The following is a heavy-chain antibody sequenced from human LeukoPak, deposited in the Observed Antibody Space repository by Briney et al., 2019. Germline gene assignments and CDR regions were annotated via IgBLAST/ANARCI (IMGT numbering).Heavy chain of an antibody. CDR3: AKDRRYCSSTSRWSCGMDV. Sequence: SVKVSCKASGGTFSSYAISWVRQAPGQGLEWMGRIIPIFGIANYAQKFQGRVTITADKSTSTAYMELSSLRSEDTAVYYCAKDRRYCSSTSRWSCGMDVWGKGTTVTVSS. V-gene: IGHV1-69*04. D-gene: IGHD2-2*01. J-gene: IGHJ6*04. CDR2: IIPIFGIA. CDR1: GGTFSSYA.